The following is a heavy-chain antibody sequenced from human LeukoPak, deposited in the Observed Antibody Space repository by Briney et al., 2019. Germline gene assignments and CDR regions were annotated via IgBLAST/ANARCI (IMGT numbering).Heavy chain of an antibody. CDR2: INPNSGGT. J-gene: IGHJ4*02. CDR1: GYTFTDYH. V-gene: IGHV1-2*02. CDR3: ARDIRPRVESFDY. Sequence: GASVKVSCKTSGYTFTDYHLHWVRQAPGQGLEWMGWINPNSGGTNYAQKIQGRVTMTRDTSINTAYMELSGLRSGDTAVYFCARDIRPRVESFDYWGQGTLVAVSS. D-gene: IGHD3-3*01.